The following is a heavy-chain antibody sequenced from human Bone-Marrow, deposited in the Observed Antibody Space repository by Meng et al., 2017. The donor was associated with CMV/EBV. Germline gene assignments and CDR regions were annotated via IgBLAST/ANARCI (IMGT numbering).Heavy chain of an antibody. CDR1: GGSISSSSYY. J-gene: IGHJ4*02. CDR2: IYYSGRT. V-gene: IGHV4-39*07. Sequence: GSLRLSCTVSGGSISSSSYYWGWIRQPPGKGLEWIGSIYYSGRTYYNPSLKSRVTISVATSKNQFSLKLSSVTAADTAVYYCARGYYDFWSGYYNMYYFDYWCQGTLVTVSS. D-gene: IGHD3-3*01. CDR3: ARGYYDFWSGYYNMYYFDY.